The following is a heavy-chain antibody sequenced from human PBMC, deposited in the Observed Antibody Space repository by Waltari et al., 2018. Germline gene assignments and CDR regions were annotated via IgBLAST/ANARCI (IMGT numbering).Heavy chain of an antibody. CDR3: ARDLVYNWKRGAFDI. D-gene: IGHD1-20*01. V-gene: IGHV4-4*07. Sequence: QVQLQESGPGLVKPSETLSLTCTVSGGSISSYYWSWIRQPAGKGLEWIGRIFTNGSTNYNPSLKSRVTMSVDTTKNQYSLKLSSVTAADTAVYYWARDLVYNWKRGAFDIWGQGTMVTVSS. CDR1: GGSISSYY. CDR2: IFTNGST. J-gene: IGHJ3*02.